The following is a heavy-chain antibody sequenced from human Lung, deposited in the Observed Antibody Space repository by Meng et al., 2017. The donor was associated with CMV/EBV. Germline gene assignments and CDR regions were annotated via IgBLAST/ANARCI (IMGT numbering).Heavy chain of an antibody. J-gene: IGHJ6*02. CDR2: INPNSGGT. Sequence: SVXVSXXASGYTFTGYYMHWVRQAPGQGLEWMGWINPNSGGTNYAQKFQGRVTMTRDTSISTAYMELSRLRSDDTAVYYCARDSISYGSGSFDMFVWGQGXTVTVSS. CDR1: GYTFTGYY. D-gene: IGHD3-10*01. V-gene: IGHV1-2*02. CDR3: ARDSISYGSGSFDMFV.